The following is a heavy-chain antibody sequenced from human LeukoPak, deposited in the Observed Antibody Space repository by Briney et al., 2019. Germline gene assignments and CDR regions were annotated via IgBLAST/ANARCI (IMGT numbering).Heavy chain of an antibody. CDR2: LGTAGDT. Sequence: QAGGSLRLSCAASGFTLSNYAMHWVRQPAGEGLEWVSALGTAGDTFYPGSVKGRFTISRDNAKKSLFLQMSSLRAEDTAVYYCARQNTPHGNFDYWGQGTLVTVSS. J-gene: IGHJ4*02. CDR1: GFTLSNYA. CDR3: ARQNTPHGNFDY. D-gene: IGHD5-24*01. V-gene: IGHV3-13*01.